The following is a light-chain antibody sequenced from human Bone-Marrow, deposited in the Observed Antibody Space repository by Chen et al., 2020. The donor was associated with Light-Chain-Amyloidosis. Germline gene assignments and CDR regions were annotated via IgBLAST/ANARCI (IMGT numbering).Light chain of an antibody. V-gene: IGLV2-14*03. J-gene: IGLJ2*01. Sequence: QPARPQPASFSGSPDQTITISSSGSSSDFGPYNNISWYQKHPGKVPKLSIFDLRSRPSGVSNRFSGAKSGTTASLTISGLQTDDEAVYYCSSFTRTSTHVIFGGGTKLTVL. CDR2: DLR. CDR3: SSFTRTSTHVI. CDR1: SSDFGPYNN.